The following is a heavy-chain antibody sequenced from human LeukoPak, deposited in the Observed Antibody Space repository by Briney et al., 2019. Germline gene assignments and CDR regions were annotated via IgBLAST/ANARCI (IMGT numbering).Heavy chain of an antibody. D-gene: IGHD1-1*01. V-gene: IGHV3-7*01. J-gene: IGHJ3*02. CDR1: GFTFSSYW. CDR2: IKQDGSDK. Sequence: WGSLRLSCAASGFTFSSYWMSWVRQAPGKGLEWVANIKQDGSDKYYVDSVEGRFTISRDNAKNSLYLQMSSLRAEDTAVYYCASVKGYAFDIWGQGTMVIVSS. CDR3: ASVKGYAFDI.